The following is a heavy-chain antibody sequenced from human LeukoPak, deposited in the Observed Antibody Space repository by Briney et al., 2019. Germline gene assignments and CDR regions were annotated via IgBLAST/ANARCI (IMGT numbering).Heavy chain of an antibody. D-gene: IGHD5-12*01. J-gene: IGHJ4*02. CDR3: ARDSGYDKTFDY. V-gene: IGHV4-39*07. Sequence: SETLSLTCTVSGGSISSSSYYWGWIRQPPGTGLEWIGSIYYSGSTYYNPSLKSRVTISVDTSKNQFSLKLSSVTAADTAVYYCARDSGYDKTFDYWGQGTLVTVSS. CDR1: GGSISSSSYY. CDR2: IYYSGST.